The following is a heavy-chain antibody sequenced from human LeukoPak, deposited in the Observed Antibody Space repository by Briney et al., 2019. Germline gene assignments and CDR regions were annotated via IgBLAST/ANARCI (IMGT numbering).Heavy chain of an antibody. D-gene: IGHD3-3*01. CDR1: GFTFSSYW. Sequence: GGSLRLSCAASGFTFSSYWMSWVRQAPGKGLEWVANIKQDGSEKYYVDSVKGRFTISRDNAKNSLYLQMNSLRAEDTAVYYCARTHVLRFLEWLPLGAFDIWGQGTMVTVSS. CDR2: IKQDGSEK. V-gene: IGHV3-7*01. CDR3: ARTHVLRFLEWLPLGAFDI. J-gene: IGHJ3*02.